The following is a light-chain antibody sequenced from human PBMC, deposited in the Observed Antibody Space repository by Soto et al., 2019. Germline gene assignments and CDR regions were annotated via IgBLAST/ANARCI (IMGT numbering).Light chain of an antibody. V-gene: IGKV1-27*01. CDR2: SVS. J-gene: IGKJ4*01. Sequence: DVQMTQSPSSLSASVGDRITITCRASQVIHNYLAWYRQRPGKAPDLLIYSVSTLEAGVPSRFSGDRSGTDFALTISSLQPDDAAVYYCQKYTSAPLTFGGGTKVEIK. CDR3: QKYTSAPLT. CDR1: QVIHNY.